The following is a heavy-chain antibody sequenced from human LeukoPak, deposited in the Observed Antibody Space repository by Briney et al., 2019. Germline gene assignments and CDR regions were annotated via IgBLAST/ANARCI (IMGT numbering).Heavy chain of an antibody. Sequence: ASVKVSCKASGYTFTSYDINWERQAPGKGLEWMGGFDPEDGETIYAQKFQGRVTMTEDTSTDTAYMELSSLRSEDTAVYYCATLLGAPSYFDYWGQGTLVTVSS. J-gene: IGHJ4*02. CDR2: FDPEDGET. V-gene: IGHV1-24*01. CDR3: ATLLGAPSYFDY. CDR1: GYTFTSYD. D-gene: IGHD1-26*01.